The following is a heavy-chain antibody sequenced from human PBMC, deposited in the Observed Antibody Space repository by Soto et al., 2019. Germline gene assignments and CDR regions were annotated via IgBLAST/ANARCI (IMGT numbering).Heavy chain of an antibody. D-gene: IGHD5-18*01. CDR2: ISSSSNYI. CDR3: ARDDGAMAPNLDY. CDR1: GFTFSSYS. V-gene: IGHV3-21*01. J-gene: IGHJ4*02. Sequence: GGSLRLSCAASGFTFSSYSMNWVRQAPGKGLEWVSSISSSSNYIYYADSMKGRFTISRDNAKNSLFLQMNSLRADDTAVYYCARDDGAMAPNLDYWGQGTLVTVSS.